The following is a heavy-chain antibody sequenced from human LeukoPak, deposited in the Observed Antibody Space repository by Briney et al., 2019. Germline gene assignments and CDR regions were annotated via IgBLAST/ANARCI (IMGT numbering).Heavy chain of an antibody. Sequence: GGSLRLSCVVSGFTFSTYWMSWVRQAPGKGLEWVANIKQDGSEKYSVDSVKGRFTIPRDNSKNTLYLQMNSLRAEDTAVYYCAKSGLNRFDYWGQGTLVTVSS. D-gene: IGHD2-15*01. V-gene: IGHV3-7*03. J-gene: IGHJ4*02. CDR3: AKSGLNRFDY. CDR2: IKQDGSEK. CDR1: GFTFSTYW.